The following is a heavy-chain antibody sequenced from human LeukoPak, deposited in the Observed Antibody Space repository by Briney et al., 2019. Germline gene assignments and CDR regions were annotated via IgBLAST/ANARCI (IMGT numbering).Heavy chain of an antibody. Sequence: GGSLRLSCAASGITFSSYSMNWVRQVPGKGLEWVSYISSSSSTIYYADSVKGRFTISRDNAKNSLYLQMNSLRVEDTAVYYCVRDLSYFGPWGQGTLVTVSS. CDR1: GITFSSYS. J-gene: IGHJ5*02. CDR2: ISSSSSTI. D-gene: IGHD3-16*01. CDR3: VRDLSYFGP. V-gene: IGHV3-48*04.